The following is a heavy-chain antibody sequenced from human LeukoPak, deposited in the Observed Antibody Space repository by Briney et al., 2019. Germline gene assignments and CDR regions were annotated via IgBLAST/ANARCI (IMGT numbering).Heavy chain of an antibody. D-gene: IGHD1-26*01. CDR2: ITDDGSYK. Sequence: GGSLRLSCAASGFTFSSYAMHWVRQAPGKGLDWVAVITDDGSYKDYVDSVKGRFTISRDNSKNTLYLQMNSLRAEDTALYYCAKALSGSSFDYWGQGTLVTVSS. CDR1: GFTFSSYA. J-gene: IGHJ4*02. V-gene: IGHV3-30*01. CDR3: AKALSGSSFDY.